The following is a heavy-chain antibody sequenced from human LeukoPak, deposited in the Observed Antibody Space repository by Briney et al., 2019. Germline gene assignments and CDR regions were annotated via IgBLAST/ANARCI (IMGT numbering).Heavy chain of an antibody. CDR2: INPNSGGT. CDR1: GYTFTGYY. CDR3: ARGGPGMVRGVMLGRFDY. J-gene: IGHJ4*02. D-gene: IGHD3-10*01. Sequence: AASVKVSYKASGYTFTGYYMHWVRQAPGQGLEWMGWINPNSGGTNYAQKFQGRVTMTRDTSISTAYMELSRLRSDDTAVYYCARGGPGMVRGVMLGRFDYWGQGTLVTVSS. V-gene: IGHV1-2*02.